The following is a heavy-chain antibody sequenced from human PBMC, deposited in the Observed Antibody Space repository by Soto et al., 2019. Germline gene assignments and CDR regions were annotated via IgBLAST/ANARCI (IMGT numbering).Heavy chain of an antibody. V-gene: IGHV3-33*01. CDR2: IWYDGSNK. J-gene: IGHJ4*02. D-gene: IGHD4-4*01. CDR3: ARDGLHSNYRGGNYFDY. CDR1: GFTFSSYG. Sequence: GGSLRLSCAASGFTFSSYGMHWVRQAPGKGLEWVAVIWYDGSNKYYADSVKGRFTISRDNSKNTLYLQMNSLRAEDTAVYYCARDGLHSNYRGGNYFDYWGQGTLVTVSS.